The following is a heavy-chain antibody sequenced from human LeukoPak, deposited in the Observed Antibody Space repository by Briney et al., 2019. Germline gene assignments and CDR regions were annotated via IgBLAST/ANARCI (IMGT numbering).Heavy chain of an antibody. CDR2: IYYSGST. D-gene: IGHD5-12*01. CDR1: GGSISSYY. Sequence: SETLSLTCAVSGGSISSYYWSWIRQPPGKGLEWIGYIYYSGSTNYNPSLKSRVTISVDTSKNQFSLKLSSVTAADTAVYYCARDPYSGYGLGYWGQGTLVTVSS. CDR3: ARDPYSGYGLGY. V-gene: IGHV4-59*01. J-gene: IGHJ4*02.